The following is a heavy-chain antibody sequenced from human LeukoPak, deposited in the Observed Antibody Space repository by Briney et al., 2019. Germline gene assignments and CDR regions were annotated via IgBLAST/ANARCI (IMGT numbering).Heavy chain of an antibody. Sequence: PGGSLRLSCAASGFTFSSYAMSWVRQAPGKGLEWVSAISGSGGSTYYADSVKGRFTVSRDNSKNTLYLQMNNLRAEDTAVYYCAKGYYDSSGYSTYFDYWGQGTLVTVSS. CDR3: AKGYYDSSGYSTYFDY. CDR1: GFTFSSYA. V-gene: IGHV3-23*01. CDR2: ISGSGGST. D-gene: IGHD3-22*01. J-gene: IGHJ4*02.